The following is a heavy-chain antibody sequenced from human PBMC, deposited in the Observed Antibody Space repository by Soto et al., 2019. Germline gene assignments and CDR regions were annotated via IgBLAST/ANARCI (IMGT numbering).Heavy chain of an antibody. Sequence: GGSLRLSCVASGFTFGTYWMSWVRQAPGKGLEWVANTKQDGSENYYADSVKGRFTISRDNAKNSLYLQMNSLRAEDTAVYYCARSDIVVVTAARESNYYYYGMDVWGQGTTVTVSS. V-gene: IGHV3-7*01. J-gene: IGHJ6*02. CDR1: GFTFGTYW. CDR2: TKQDGSEN. D-gene: IGHD2-2*01. CDR3: ARSDIVVVTAARESNYYYYGMDV.